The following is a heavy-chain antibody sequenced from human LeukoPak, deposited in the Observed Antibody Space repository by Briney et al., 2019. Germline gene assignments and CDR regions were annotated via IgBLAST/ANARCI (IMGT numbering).Heavy chain of an antibody. D-gene: IGHD2-8*02. CDR1: GFSFSSYA. V-gene: IGHV3-30*04. Sequence: QSGGSLRLSCAASGFSFSSYAIHWVRQAPGKVLEWVALISYNGGKKDYADSVKGRFTISRDNSKNTLSLQMNSLRAEDTAIYYCATYRQVLLPFESWGQGTLVTVSS. CDR3: ATYRQVLLPFES. CDR2: ISYNGGKK. J-gene: IGHJ4*02.